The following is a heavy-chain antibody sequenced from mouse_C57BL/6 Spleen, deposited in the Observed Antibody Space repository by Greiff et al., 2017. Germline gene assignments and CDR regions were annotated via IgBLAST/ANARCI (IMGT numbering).Heavy chain of an antibody. CDR2: IYPRSGNT. J-gene: IGHJ4*01. V-gene: IGHV1-81*01. D-gene: IGHD1-3*01. CDR1: GYTFTSYG. CDR3: ARRELHAMDY. Sequence: VHLVESGAELARPGASVKLSCKASGYTFTSYGISWVKQRTGQGLEWIGEIYPRSGNTYYNEKFKGKATLTADKSSSTAYMELRSLTSEDSAVYFCARRELHAMDYWGQGTLVTVSS.